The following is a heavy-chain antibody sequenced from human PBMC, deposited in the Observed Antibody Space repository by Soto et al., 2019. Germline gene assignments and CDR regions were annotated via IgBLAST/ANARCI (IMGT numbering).Heavy chain of an antibody. J-gene: IGHJ5*02. Sequence: SETLSLTCTVSGGSISSYYWSWIRQPPGKGLEWIGYIYYSGSTNYNPSLKSRVTISVDTSKNQFSLKLSSVTAADTAVYYCARGYWNDVFWFDPWGQGTLVTVSS. CDR3: ARGYWNDVFWFDP. V-gene: IGHV4-59*01. D-gene: IGHD1-1*01. CDR2: IYYSGST. CDR1: GGSISSYY.